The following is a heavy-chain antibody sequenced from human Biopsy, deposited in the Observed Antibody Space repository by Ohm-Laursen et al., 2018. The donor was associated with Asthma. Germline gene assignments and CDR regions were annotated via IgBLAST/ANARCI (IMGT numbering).Heavy chain of an antibody. D-gene: IGHD1-26*01. V-gene: IGHV3-23*01. Sequence: SLRLSCAASGFTFSNYVMSWVRQAPGKGLEWVSSITGSGSFTYYADSVKGRFTISRDKSDNTLYLQMNSLTAEDTAVYYCAKDVFPGWELRRGPDYWGQGTLVTVSS. CDR3: AKDVFPGWELRRGPDY. CDR1: GFTFSNYV. CDR2: ITGSGSFT. J-gene: IGHJ4*02.